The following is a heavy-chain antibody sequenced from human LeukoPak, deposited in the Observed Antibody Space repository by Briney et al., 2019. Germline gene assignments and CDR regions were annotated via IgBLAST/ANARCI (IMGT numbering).Heavy chain of an antibody. D-gene: IGHD3-3*01. Sequence: SVKVSCKASGGTFSSYAISWVRQAPGQGLEWMGGIIPIFGTANYAQKFQGRVTITTDEPTSTAYMELSSLRSEDTAVYYCAVADFGSGYYYESLDYWGQGTLVTVSS. CDR2: IIPIFGTA. CDR1: GGTFSSYA. CDR3: AVADFGSGYYYESLDY. J-gene: IGHJ4*02. V-gene: IGHV1-69*05.